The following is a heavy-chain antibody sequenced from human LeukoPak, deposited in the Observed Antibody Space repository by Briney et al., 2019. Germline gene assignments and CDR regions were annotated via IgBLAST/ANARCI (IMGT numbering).Heavy chain of an antibody. Sequence: GGSLRLSCAASGFTFSSYGMHWVRQAPGKGLERVSFIRYDGSNEYYADSVKGRFTISRDNSKNTLYLQMNSLRAEDTAVYYCAKESFWSGYSYYFDYWGQGTLVTVSS. CDR2: IRYDGSNE. CDR1: GFTFSSYG. J-gene: IGHJ4*02. V-gene: IGHV3-30*02. D-gene: IGHD3-3*01. CDR3: AKESFWSGYSYYFDY.